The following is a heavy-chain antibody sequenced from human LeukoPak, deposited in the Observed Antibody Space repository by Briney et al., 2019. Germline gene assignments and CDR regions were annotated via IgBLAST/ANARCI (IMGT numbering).Heavy chain of an antibody. CDR2: INPGGST. CDR1: GGSFSGYF. CDR3: ARGDLAARMGY. D-gene: IGHD6-6*01. Sequence: SETLSLTCAVYGGSFSGYFWTWIRQPPGKGLEWIGEINPGGSTNYNPSRKSRVTISIDTSKNQFSLKLSSVTAADTAVYYCARGDLAARMGYWGQGTLVTVSS. J-gene: IGHJ4*02. V-gene: IGHV4-34*01.